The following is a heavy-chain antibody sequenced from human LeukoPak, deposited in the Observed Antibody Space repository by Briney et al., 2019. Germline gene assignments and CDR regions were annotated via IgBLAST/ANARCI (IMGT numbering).Heavy chain of an antibody. D-gene: IGHD1-26*01. CDR3: ARSKWELQPSDAFDI. V-gene: IGHV5-51*01. CDR2: IYPGDSET. CDR1: GYRFATDY. J-gene: IGHJ3*02. Sequence: GESLKISCKASGYRFATDYIGWVRQMPGKGLEWMGIIYPGDSETKYSPSFQGQVTLSVDKSITTAYLQWSSLKASDTAMYYCARSKWELQPSDAFDIWGQGTMVTVSS.